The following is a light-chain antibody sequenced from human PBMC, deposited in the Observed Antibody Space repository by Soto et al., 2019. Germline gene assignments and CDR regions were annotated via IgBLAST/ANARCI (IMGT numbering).Light chain of an antibody. CDR1: SSDVGGYNY. CDR2: EVS. Sequence: QSALTQPASVSGSPGQSITISCTGTSSDVGGYNYVSWYQQHPGKAPKLMIYEVSNRPSGFSNSFSGSKSGNTASLTISVLQAEDEAEYYCISYTSSSTPYVFGTGTKLNVL. V-gene: IGLV2-14*01. CDR3: ISYTSSSTPYV. J-gene: IGLJ1*01.